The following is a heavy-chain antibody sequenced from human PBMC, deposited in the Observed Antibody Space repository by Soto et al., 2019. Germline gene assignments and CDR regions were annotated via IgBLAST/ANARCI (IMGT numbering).Heavy chain of an antibody. J-gene: IGHJ6*02. CDR2: INPSGGST. Sequence: QVQLVQSGAEAKTPGASVKVSCKASQYIFTNYCVHWVRQAPGQGLEWMGVINPSGGSTKYAQRFRGRVTMTRDTSTSTVYMDLRSLRPEDTAVYFCARALYDTDSVPVGAESRYYVMDVWGRGTTVTVSS. V-gene: IGHV1-46*01. D-gene: IGHD3-22*01. CDR1: QYIFTNYC. CDR3: ARALYDTDSVPVGAESRYYVMDV.